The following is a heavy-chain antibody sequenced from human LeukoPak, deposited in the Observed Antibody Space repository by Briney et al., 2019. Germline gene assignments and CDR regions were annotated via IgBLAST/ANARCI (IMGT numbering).Heavy chain of an antibody. CDR3: ARGGYGGIRG. D-gene: IGHD4-23*01. Sequence: SETLSLTCTVSGGSISSYYWSWIRQPPGKGLEWIGYIYYSGSTSYNPSLKSRVTISVDTSKNQFSLKLSSVTAADTAVYYCARGGYGGIRGWGQGTLVTVSS. CDR1: GGSISSYY. V-gene: IGHV4-59*01. J-gene: IGHJ4*02. CDR2: IYYSGST.